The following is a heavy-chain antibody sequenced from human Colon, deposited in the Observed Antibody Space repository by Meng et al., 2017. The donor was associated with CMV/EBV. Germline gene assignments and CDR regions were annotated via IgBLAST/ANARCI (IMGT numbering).Heavy chain of an antibody. CDR2: IYSNGGT. V-gene: IGHV4-61*01. D-gene: IGHD1-20*01. CDR3: ARGDNWNDPCDY. J-gene: IGHJ4*02. CDR1: GGSVSSGWYF. Sequence: SETLSLTCTVSGGSVSSGWYFWTWIRQPPGKRLECIGYIYSNGGTNYNPSLKSRVTISIDTSKNQFSLKLSSVTAADTAMYYCARGDNWNDPCDYWGQGTLVTVSS.